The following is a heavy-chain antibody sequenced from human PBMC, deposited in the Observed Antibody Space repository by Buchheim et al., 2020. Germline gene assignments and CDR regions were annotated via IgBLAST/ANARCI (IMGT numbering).Heavy chain of an antibody. CDR1: GLNFSSSA. CDR3: TKKLLSGSYPFDN. D-gene: IGHD3-22*01. CDR2: ISGGGDYT. V-gene: IGHV3-23*01. Sequence: EVQLLESGGGLVQPGGSLRLSCAASGLNFSSSAMNWVRQAPGKGLEWVSSISGGGDYTYYADSVMGRVTISRDNSASTLFRQMNSLRAEDTAVYYCTKKLLSGSYPFDNWGQGTL. J-gene: IGHJ4*02.